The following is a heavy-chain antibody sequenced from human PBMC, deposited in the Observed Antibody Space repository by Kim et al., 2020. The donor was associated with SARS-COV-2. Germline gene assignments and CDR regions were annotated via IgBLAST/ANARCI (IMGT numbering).Heavy chain of an antibody. V-gene: IGHV3-48*03. Sequence: VKGRITVSRDNTKISLFLQMNSLRAEDTAVYYCARDTYFYGSGSYHAFDIWGQGTMVTVSS. D-gene: IGHD3-10*01. J-gene: IGHJ3*02. CDR3: ARDTYFYGSGSYHAFDI.